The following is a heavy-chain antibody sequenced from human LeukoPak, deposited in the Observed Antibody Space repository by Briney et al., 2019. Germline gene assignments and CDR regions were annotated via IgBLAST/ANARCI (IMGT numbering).Heavy chain of an antibody. D-gene: IGHD3-3*01. CDR2: MNPNSGNT. Sequence: ASVKVSCKASGYTFTSYDINWVRQATGQGLEWMGWMNPNSGNTGYAQKFQGRVTITRNTSISTAYMELSSLRSEGTAVYYCARGPSDYDFWSGYWGNGYYYYYMDVWGKGTTVTVSS. CDR1: GYTFTSYD. J-gene: IGHJ6*03. CDR3: ARGPSDYDFWSGYWGNGYYYYYMDV. V-gene: IGHV1-8*03.